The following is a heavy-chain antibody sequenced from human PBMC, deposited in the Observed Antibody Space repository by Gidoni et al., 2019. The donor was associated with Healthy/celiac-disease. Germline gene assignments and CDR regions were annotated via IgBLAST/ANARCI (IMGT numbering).Heavy chain of an antibody. CDR2: ISYDGSNK. CDR1: GFTFSSYA. D-gene: IGHD3-10*01. V-gene: IGHV3-30-3*01. CDR3: ARDRAGVHYYYYYGMDV. J-gene: IGHJ6*02. Sequence: QVQLVESGGGVVQPGRSLRLSCAASGFTFSSYAMHWVRQAPGKGLEWVAVISYDGSNKYYADSVKGRFTISRDNSKNTLYLQMNSLRAEDTAVYYCARDRAGVHYYYYYGMDVWGQGTTVTVSS.